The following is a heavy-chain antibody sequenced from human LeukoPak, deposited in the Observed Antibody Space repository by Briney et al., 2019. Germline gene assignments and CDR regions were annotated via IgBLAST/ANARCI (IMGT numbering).Heavy chain of an antibody. CDR3: ARLIAAAGNCFDY. V-gene: IGHV3-7*01. CDR2: IKQDGSEK. CDR1: GFTFSSYW. J-gene: IGHJ4*02. Sequence: GGSLRLSCAASGFTFSSYWMSWVRQAPGKGLEWVANIKQDGSEKYYVDSVKGRFTISRDNAKNSLYLQMNSLRAEDTAVYYCARLIAAAGNCFDYWGQGTLVTVSS. D-gene: IGHD6-13*01.